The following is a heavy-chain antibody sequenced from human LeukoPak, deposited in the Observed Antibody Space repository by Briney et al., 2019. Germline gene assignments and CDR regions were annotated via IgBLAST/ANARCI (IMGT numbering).Heavy chain of an antibody. V-gene: IGHV4-39*07. CDR3: ARVLYNWFDP. D-gene: IGHD3-3*01. CDR1: GGSISSSSYY. CDR2: IYYSGST. Sequence: SETLSLTCTVSGGSISSSSYYWGWIRQPPGKGLEWIGSIYYSGSTYYNPSLKSRVTISVDTSKNQFSLKLSSVTAADTAVYYCARVLYNWFDPWGQGTLVTVSS. J-gene: IGHJ5*02.